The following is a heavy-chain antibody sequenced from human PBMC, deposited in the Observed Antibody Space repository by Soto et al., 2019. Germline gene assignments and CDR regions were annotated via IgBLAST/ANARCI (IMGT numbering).Heavy chain of an antibody. Sequence: QLQLQESGSGLVKPSQTLSLTCAVSGGSISSGGYSWSWIRQPPGKGLEWIRYMYHSGSTYYNPSLKSRDTISIERTKNQCSLKLSAVTAADTALYNCARVPDYWGQGNLVTVSS. J-gene: IGHJ4*02. CDR1: GGSISSGGYS. D-gene: IGHD2-2*01. CDR3: ARVPDY. V-gene: IGHV4-30-2*01. CDR2: MYHSGST.